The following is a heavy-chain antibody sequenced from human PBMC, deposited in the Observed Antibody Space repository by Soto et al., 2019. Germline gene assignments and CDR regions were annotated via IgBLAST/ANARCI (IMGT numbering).Heavy chain of an antibody. D-gene: IGHD3-16*01. CDR1: GFTFSNYD. J-gene: IGHJ4*02. Sequence: GGSLRLSCAASGFTFSNYDMSWVRQAPGKGLEWVSGISTSGGSTYYADSVKGRFTISRDNSKNTLYLQMNSLRAEDTAVYYCVKTTNNRLAGGFDDWGQGTLVTVSS. CDR3: VKTTNNRLAGGFDD. V-gene: IGHV3-23*01. CDR2: ISTSGGST.